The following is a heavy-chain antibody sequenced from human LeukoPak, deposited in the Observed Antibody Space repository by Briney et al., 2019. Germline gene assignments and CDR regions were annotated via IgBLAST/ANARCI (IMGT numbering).Heavy chain of an antibody. CDR1: GYSFTSYW. CDR3: ARHGPTYYYGSGIDQ. J-gene: IGHJ4*02. D-gene: IGHD3-10*01. V-gene: IGHV5-51*01. CDR2: IYPGDSDT. Sequence: GGSLQISCKGSGYSFTSYWIGWVRRLPGKGLEWMGIIYPGDSDTRYSPSFHGQVTISADKSISTAYLQWSSLKASDTAMYYCARHGPTYYYGSGIDQWGQGTLVTVSS.